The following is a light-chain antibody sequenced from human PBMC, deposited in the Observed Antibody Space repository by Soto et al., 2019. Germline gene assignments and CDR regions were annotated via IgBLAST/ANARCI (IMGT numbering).Light chain of an antibody. CDR3: RQALETPTT. J-gene: IGKJ1*01. CDR1: QSLLHSNGYNY. Sequence: DIVMTQSPLSLPVTPGEAASISCRSSQSLLHSNGYNYLDWYLQKPGQSPQLLIYLSSHRTSGVPDRFSGSGSGTDFTLEIRRVEAEAVGVYYCRQALETPTTFGQGTKVEIK. CDR2: LSS. V-gene: IGKV2-28*01.